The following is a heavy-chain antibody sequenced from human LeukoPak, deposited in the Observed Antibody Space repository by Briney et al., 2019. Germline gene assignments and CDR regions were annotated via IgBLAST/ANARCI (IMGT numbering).Heavy chain of an antibody. CDR3: AKDEVTSGYDWRDLDY. CDR1: GFTFSSDA. J-gene: IGHJ4*02. Sequence: PGGSLRLSCAASGFTFSSDAKSWVRQAPGKGLEWVSAISGSGGSTYYADSVKGRFTISRDNSKNTLYLQMNSLRAEDTAVYYCAKDEVTSGYDWRDLDYWGQGTLVTVSS. V-gene: IGHV3-23*01. CDR2: ISGSGGST. D-gene: IGHD5-12*01.